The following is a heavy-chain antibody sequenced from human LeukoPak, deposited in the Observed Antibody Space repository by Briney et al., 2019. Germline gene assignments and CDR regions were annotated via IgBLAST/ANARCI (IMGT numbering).Heavy chain of an antibody. CDR3: ARHVVVPATNDYYYYMDV. Sequence: GESLKSSCKGSGYSFIRYWIGWVRQMPGKDLEWMGIIYPGDSDTRYSPSFQGQVTISADKPISTAYLQWSSLKASDTAMYYCARHVVVPATNDYYYYMDVWGKGTTVTVSS. V-gene: IGHV5-51*01. J-gene: IGHJ6*03. CDR2: IYPGDSDT. D-gene: IGHD2-2*01. CDR1: GYSFIRYW.